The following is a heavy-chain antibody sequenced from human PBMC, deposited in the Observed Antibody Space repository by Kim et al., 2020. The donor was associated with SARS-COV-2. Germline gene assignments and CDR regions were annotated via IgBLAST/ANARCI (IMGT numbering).Heavy chain of an antibody. J-gene: IGHJ4*02. V-gene: IGHV3-23*01. D-gene: IGHD5-18*01. Sequence: ADSVKGRFTISRDNSRNTLYLEMSSLRAEDTAVYYCAKGANTYGAPHYFDYWGQGALVTVSS. CDR3: AKGANTYGAPHYFDY.